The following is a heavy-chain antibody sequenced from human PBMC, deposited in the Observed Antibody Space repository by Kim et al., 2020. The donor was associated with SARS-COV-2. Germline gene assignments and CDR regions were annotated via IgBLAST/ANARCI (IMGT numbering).Heavy chain of an antibody. J-gene: IGHJ3*02. CDR1: GFTFSSYG. V-gene: IGHV3-33*01. Sequence: GGSLRLSCAASGFTFSSYGMHWVRQAPGKGLEWVAVIWYDGSNKYYADSVKGRFTISRDNSKNTLYLQMKSLRAEDTAVYYCERQRLVIDAFDIWGQGTMVTVSS. D-gene: IGHD3-9*01. CDR2: IWYDGSNK. CDR3: ERQRLVIDAFDI.